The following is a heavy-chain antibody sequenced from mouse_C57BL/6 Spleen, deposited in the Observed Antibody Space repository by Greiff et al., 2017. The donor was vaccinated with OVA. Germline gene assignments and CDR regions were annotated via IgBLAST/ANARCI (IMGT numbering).Heavy chain of an antibody. CDR3: AREDITTGVAGAMDY. CDR2: ISSGGGYI. D-gene: IGHD1-1*01. Sequence: VKVEESGEGLVKPGGSLKLSCAASGFTFSSYAMSWVRQTPEKRLEWVAYISSGGGYIYYAYTVKGRSTISRDNARNTLYLQMSSLKSEDTAMYYCAREDITTGVAGAMDYWGQGTSVTVSS. J-gene: IGHJ4*01. V-gene: IGHV5S21*01. CDR1: GFTFSSYA.